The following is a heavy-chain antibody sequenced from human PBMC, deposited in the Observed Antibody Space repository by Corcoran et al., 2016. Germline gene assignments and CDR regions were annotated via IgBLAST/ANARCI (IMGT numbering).Heavy chain of an antibody. V-gene: IGHV4-59*01. CDR2: IYYSGST. D-gene: IGHD5-18*01. J-gene: IGHJ3*02. CDR1: GGSISSYY. Sequence: QVQLQESGPGLVKPSETLSLTCTVSGGSISSYYWSWIRQPPGKGLEWIGYIYYSGSTNYNPSLKSRVTISVDTSKNQFSLTLSSVTAADTAVYYCARGPGYSYGYDAFDICGQGTMVTVSS. CDR3: ARGPGYSYGYDAFDI.